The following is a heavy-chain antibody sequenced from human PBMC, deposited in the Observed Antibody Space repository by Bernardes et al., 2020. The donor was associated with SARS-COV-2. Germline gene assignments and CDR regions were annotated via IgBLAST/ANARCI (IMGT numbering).Heavy chain of an antibody. J-gene: IGHJ6*02. CDR3: AKDSARGFQVPRWYYYYGMDV. CDR1: GFTFSTYA. D-gene: IGHD3-10*01. Sequence: GGSLRLSRAASGFTFSTYAMHWVRQAPGKGLEWVTVLSYDGKNDYYADSVKGRFTISRDNSKKTLYLEMNSLTAEDTAVYYCAKDSARGFQVPRWYYYYGMDVWGQGTTVTVSS. CDR2: LSYDGKND. V-gene: IGHV3-30*04.